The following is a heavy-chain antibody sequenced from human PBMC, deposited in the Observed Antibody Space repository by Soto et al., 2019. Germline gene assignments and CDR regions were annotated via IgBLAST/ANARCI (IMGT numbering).Heavy chain of an antibody. Sequence: GGSLRLSCAASGFTFSSYSMNWVRQAPGKGLEWVSSISSSSSYIYYADSVKGRFTISRDNAKNSLYLQMNSLRAEDRAVYYCARGLDYDFWSGYYTISVYYYYYGMDVWGQGTPVTVYS. CDR2: ISSSSSYI. D-gene: IGHD3-3*01. CDR1: GFTFSSYS. J-gene: IGHJ6*02. CDR3: ARGLDYDFWSGYYTISVYYYYYGMDV. V-gene: IGHV3-21*01.